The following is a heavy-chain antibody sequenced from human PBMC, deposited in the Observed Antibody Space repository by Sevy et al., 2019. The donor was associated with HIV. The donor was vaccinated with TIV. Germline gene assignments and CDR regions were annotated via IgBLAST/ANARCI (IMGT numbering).Heavy chain of an antibody. CDR1: GFTFSNYF. CDR2: TRSGSSYI. CDR3: ARGDYYGSLYYCGY. Sequence: GGSLRLSCAAAGFTFSNYFMNWVRQAPGKGLEWVSSTRSGSSYIFYADSLKGRFTNSRDNAKNSLYLHMNSLRAEDTAVYYCARGDYYGSLYYCGYWGPGTLVTVSS. V-gene: IGHV3-21*01. D-gene: IGHD3-10*01. J-gene: IGHJ4*02.